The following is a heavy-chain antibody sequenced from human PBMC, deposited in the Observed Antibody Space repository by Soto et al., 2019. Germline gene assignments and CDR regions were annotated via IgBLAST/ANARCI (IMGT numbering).Heavy chain of an antibody. CDR2: IYYSGST. CDR3: AREVRGFLEWFNWFDP. J-gene: IGHJ5*02. Sequence: QVQLQESGPGLVKPSQTLSLTCTVSGGSISSGGYYWSWIRQHPGKGLEWIGYIYYSGSTYYNPSLKSRVTISVDTSKNQFSLKLSSVTAADTAVYYCAREVRGFLEWFNWFDPWGQGTLVTVSS. CDR1: GGSISSGGYY. V-gene: IGHV4-31*03. D-gene: IGHD3-3*01.